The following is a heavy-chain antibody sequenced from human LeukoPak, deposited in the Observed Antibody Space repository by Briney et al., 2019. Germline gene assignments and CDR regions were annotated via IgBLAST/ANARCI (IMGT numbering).Heavy chain of an antibody. Sequence: PGGPLRLFCAASGFTFSSYGVHWVRQAPGKGLEWVAVISYDGSNKYYADFVKGRFTFSRDISKNTLYLYLQMNSLRAEDTAVYYCAREGYYATIDYWGQGTLVTVSS. CDR3: AREGYYATIDY. V-gene: IGHV3-33*01. CDR1: GFTFSSYG. J-gene: IGHJ4*02. CDR2: ISYDGSNK. D-gene: IGHD3-10*01.